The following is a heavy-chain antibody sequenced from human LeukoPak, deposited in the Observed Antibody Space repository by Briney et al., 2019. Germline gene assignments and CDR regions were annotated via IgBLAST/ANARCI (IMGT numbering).Heavy chain of an antibody. CDR3: ARGQYSSGPEDY. CDR2: ISSSSDTI. Sequence: PGGSLRLSCAASGFIFSTYSMNWVRQAPEKGLEWVSYISSSSDTIYYADSVKGRFTISRDNAKNSLYLQMNSLRAEDTAVYYCARGQYSSGPEDYWGQGTLVTVSS. J-gene: IGHJ4*02. CDR1: GFIFSTYS. D-gene: IGHD6-19*01. V-gene: IGHV3-48*01.